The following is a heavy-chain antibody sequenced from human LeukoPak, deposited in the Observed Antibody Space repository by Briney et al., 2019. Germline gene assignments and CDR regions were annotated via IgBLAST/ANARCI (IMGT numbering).Heavy chain of an antibody. CDR2: ISSSSSTI. J-gene: IGHJ6*02. CDR1: GFTFSSYS. CDR3: ARDDLGYCSSTSCYSLYYYGMDV. D-gene: IGHD2-2*01. Sequence: SGGSLRLSCATSGFTFSSYSMNWVRQAPGKGLEWVSYISSSSSTICYADSVKGRFTISRDNAKNSLYLQMNSLRAEDTAVYYCARDDLGYCSSTSCYSLYYYGMDVWGQGTTVTVSS. V-gene: IGHV3-48*01.